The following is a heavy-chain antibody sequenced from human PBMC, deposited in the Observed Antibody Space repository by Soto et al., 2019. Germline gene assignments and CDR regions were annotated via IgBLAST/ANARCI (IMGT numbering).Heavy chain of an antibody. CDR2: ISGSGGST. D-gene: IGHD3-3*01. CDR3: AKEEYYDFWSGRFDP. CDR1: GVTFSSYA. J-gene: IGHJ5*02. V-gene: IGHV3-23*01. Sequence: PGGSLRLSCAASGVTFSSYAMSWVRQAPGKGLEWVSAISGSGGSTYYADSVKGRFTISRDNSKNTLYLQMNSLRAEDTAVYYCAKEEYYDFWSGRFDPWGQGTLVTVSS.